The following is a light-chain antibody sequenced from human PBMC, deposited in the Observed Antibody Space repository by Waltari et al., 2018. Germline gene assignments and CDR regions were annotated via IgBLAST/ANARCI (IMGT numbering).Light chain of an antibody. J-gene: IGLJ2*01. Sequence: QSALPHPASVSGSPGQSTTTSCTGTSSDVGVHNQVTWYQQLPGKAPKLMIYDVSNRPSGVSYPFSGSKSGTTASLTISGLQAEDEADYYCSSYTSSSTVVFGGGTKLTVL. CDR1: SSDVGVHNQ. CDR2: DVS. V-gene: IGLV2-14*03. CDR3: SSYTSSSTVV.